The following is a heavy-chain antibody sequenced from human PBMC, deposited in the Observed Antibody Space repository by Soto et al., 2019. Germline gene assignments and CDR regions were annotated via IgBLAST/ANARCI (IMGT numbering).Heavy chain of an antibody. CDR1: GYTFTSYA. J-gene: IGHJ4*02. CDR2: INAGNGNT. Sequence: QVQLVQSGAEVKKPGASVKVSCKASGYTFTSYAMHWVRQAPGQRLEWMGWINAGNGNTKYSQKFQGRVTITRDTSASTAYMELSSLRSEDTAVYYCARDLGVGVASDYWGQGTLVTVSS. V-gene: IGHV1-3*01. CDR3: ARDLGVGVASDY. D-gene: IGHD1-26*01.